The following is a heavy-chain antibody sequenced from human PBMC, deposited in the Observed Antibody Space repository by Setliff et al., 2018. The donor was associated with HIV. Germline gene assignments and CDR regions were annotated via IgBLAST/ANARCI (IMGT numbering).Heavy chain of an antibody. Sequence: PGGSLRLSCAASGFTLSDYEMNWVRQAPGKGPEWISFIASASSSTYYAASVKGRFTISRDDSKRIAYLQMNSLKSEDTAVYFCTRDRLGIFRFLDSWGQGTLVTVSS. CDR1: GFTLSDYE. J-gene: IGHJ4*02. CDR2: IASASSST. D-gene: IGHD7-27*01. CDR3: TRDRLGIFRFLDS. V-gene: IGHV3-49*04.